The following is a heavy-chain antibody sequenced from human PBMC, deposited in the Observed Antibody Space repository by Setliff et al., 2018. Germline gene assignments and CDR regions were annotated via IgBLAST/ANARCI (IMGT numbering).Heavy chain of an antibody. J-gene: IGHJ4*02. Sequence: LSLTCTVSGGSISSSSYYWGWIRQPPGKGLEWIGSIYYSGSTYYNPSLKSRVTISVDTSKNQFSLRLSSVTAADTAVYYCARRSTYYNFWSGYWDYWGQGTLVTV. D-gene: IGHD3-3*01. CDR2: IYYSGST. V-gene: IGHV4-39*07. CDR3: ARRSTYYNFWSGYWDY. CDR1: GGSISSSSYY.